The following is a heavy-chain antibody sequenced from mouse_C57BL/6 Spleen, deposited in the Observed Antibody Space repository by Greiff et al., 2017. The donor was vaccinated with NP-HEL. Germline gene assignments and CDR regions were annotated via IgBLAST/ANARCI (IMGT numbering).Heavy chain of an antibody. CDR1: GFSLTSYG. Sequence: VKLVESGPGLVQPSQSLSITCTVSGFSLTSYGVHWVRQSPGKGLEWLGVIWRGGSTDYNAAFMSRLSITKDNSKSQVFFKMNSLQADDTAIYYCAKRSGYCYAMDYWGQGTSVTVSS. D-gene: IGHD3-2*02. CDR3: AKRSGYCYAMDY. V-gene: IGHV2-5*01. J-gene: IGHJ4*01. CDR2: IWRGGST.